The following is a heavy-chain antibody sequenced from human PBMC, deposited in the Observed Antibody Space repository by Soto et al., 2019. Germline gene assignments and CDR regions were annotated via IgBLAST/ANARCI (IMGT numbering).Heavy chain of an antibody. CDR2: IESGGSST. CDR3: ARGIGYYYDSSAYYYFDS. D-gene: IGHD3-22*01. V-gene: IGHV3-48*02. CDR1: GFTFKDYS. Sequence: EVQLVESGGGLVQPGGSLRLSCVASGFTFKDYSINWVRQAPGKGLEWVSFIESGGSSTDYVDSVRGRFTISRDGAKNSVYLQMNSLRDEDTAVFYCARGIGYYYDSSAYYYFDSWGQGTLVTVSS. J-gene: IGHJ4*02.